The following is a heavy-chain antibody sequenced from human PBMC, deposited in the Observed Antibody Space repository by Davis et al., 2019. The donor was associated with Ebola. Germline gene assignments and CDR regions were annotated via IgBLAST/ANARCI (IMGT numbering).Heavy chain of an antibody. CDR3: ARGLWFGELLWANWFDP. J-gene: IGHJ5*02. V-gene: IGHV3-23*01. CDR2: ISGSGGST. CDR1: GFTVSSNY. D-gene: IGHD3-10*01. Sequence: GGSLRLSCAASGFTVSSNYMSWVRQAPGKGLEWVSAISGSGGSTYYADSVKGRFTISRDNSKNTLYLQMNSLRAEDTAVYYCARGLWFGELLWANWFDPWGQGTLVTVSS.